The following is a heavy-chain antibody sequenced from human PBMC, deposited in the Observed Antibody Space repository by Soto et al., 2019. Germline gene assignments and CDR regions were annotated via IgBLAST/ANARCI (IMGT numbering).Heavy chain of an antibody. CDR2: ISHTGST. V-gene: IGHV4-30-4*03. D-gene: IGHD2-21*01. Sequence: QLQLQESGPGLVKPLETLSLTCTVSGGSISGDEYYWSWVRQKSGRGLEWIGYISHTGSTEYSPCFKSRVTMSVDKSKSRFSRNLSFVTVAETVLYYEVWFRPAFGSWGQGTLVTVSS. J-gene: IGHJ4*02. CDR3: VWFRPAFGS. CDR1: GGSISGDEYY.